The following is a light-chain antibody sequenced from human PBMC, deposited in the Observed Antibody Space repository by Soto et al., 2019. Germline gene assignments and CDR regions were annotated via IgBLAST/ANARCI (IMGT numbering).Light chain of an antibody. CDR2: EVS. CDR3: SSYTSSSTLV. J-gene: IGLJ2*01. Sequence: QSALTQPASVSGSPDKWITIPCTEPSSDVGSYNYVSWYQQHPGKAPKLMIYEVSDRPSGVSNRFSGSKSGNTASLIISGLQAEDEADYYCSSYTSSSTLVFGGGTKVTVL. V-gene: IGLV2-14*01. CDR1: SSDVGSYNY.